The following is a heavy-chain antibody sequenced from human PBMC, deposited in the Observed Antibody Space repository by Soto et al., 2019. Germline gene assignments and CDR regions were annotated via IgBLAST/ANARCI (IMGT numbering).Heavy chain of an antibody. Sequence: ASVKVSCKASGYTFTGYYIHWVRQAPEQGLEWMGWINPNSGGTKYAQKFQGRVTMTRDTSISTAYMELSRVTSDDTAVYYCAGLGDCSRTSCSSFDFWGQGSLVAVSS. D-gene: IGHD2-2*01. CDR1: GYTFTGYY. J-gene: IGHJ4*02. CDR2: INPNSGGT. CDR3: AGLGDCSRTSCSSFDF. V-gene: IGHV1-2*02.